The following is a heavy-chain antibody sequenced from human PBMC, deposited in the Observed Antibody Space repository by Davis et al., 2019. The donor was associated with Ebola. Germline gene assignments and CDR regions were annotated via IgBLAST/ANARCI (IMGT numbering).Heavy chain of an antibody. CDR3: ATCGFCISTSGVDY. D-gene: IGHD6-19*01. CDR2: ISAVGYNT. CDR1: GFTFSSYA. V-gene: IGHV3-23*01. J-gene: IGHJ4*02. Sequence: PGGSLRLSCAASGFTFSSYAMSWVRQAPGKGLEWVSGISAVGYNTYHADSVRGRFTISRDNSKNTLYLQMNSLSGDDTAVYYCATCGFCISTSGVDYWGQGTLVSVSS.